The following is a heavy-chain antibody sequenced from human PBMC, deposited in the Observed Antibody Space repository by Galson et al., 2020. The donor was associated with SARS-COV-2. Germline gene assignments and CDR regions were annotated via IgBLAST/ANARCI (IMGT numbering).Heavy chain of an antibody. Sequence: GGSLRLSCAASGFTFSSYGMHWVRQAPGKGLEWVAVISYDGNNKYYADSVKGRFTISRDNSKNTLSLQMNSLRAEDTAVYYCARGPGGSYYSPTVYWGRGTLVTVSS. CDR2: ISYDGNNK. CDR3: ARGPGGSYYSPTVY. V-gene: IGHV3-30*03. D-gene: IGHD2-15*01. J-gene: IGHJ4*02. CDR1: GFTFSSYG.